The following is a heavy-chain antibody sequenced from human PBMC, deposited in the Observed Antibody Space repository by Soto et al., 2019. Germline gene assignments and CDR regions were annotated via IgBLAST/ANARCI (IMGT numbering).Heavy chain of an antibody. CDR1: GFTFSNYG. CDR3: TKDQFSSGWYNDYYYGMDV. Sequence: GGSLRLSCAASGFTFSNYGMSWVRQAPGKGLEWVSAITGNAGSTYYADPVKGRFTISRDSSRNTMYLQINNLRAEDTAVYYCTKDQFSSGWYNDYYYGMDVWGQGTTVTVSS. J-gene: IGHJ6*02. CDR2: ITGNAGST. V-gene: IGHV3-23*01. D-gene: IGHD6-19*01.